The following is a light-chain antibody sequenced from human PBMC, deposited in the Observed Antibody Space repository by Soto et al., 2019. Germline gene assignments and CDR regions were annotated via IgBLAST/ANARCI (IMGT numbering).Light chain of an antibody. CDR3: AAWDDSLDGYV. J-gene: IGLJ1*01. V-gene: IGLV2-14*01. CDR1: SSDVGGYNY. Sequence: QSALTQPASVSGSPGQSITISCTGTSSDVGGYNYVSWYQQYPGKAPKLIIYEVNKRPSGVSNRFSGSKSGNTASLTISGLQADDESDYYCAAWDDSLDGYVFGTGTKVTVL. CDR2: EVN.